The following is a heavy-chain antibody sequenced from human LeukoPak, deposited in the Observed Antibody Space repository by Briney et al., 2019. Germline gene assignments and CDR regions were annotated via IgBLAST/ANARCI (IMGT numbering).Heavy chain of an antibody. J-gene: IGHJ4*02. CDR3: ARDLYMTAETTGYFDY. CDR1: GYTFTGHY. CDR2: INPGGGST. Sequence: ASVKVSCKASGYTFTGHYIHWVRQAPGQGLEWMGIINPGGGSTNYARKFQGRVTMTRDTSTDTVYMELSSLRSEDTAVYYCARDLYMTAETTGYFDYWGQGTLVTVSS. V-gene: IGHV1-46*01. D-gene: IGHD4-17*01.